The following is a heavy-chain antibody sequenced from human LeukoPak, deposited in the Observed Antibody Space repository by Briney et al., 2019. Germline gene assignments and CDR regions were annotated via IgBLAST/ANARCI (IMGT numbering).Heavy chain of an antibody. CDR3: ARDNFRTVTTGSNGRFDP. D-gene: IGHD4-17*01. Sequence: VASVKVSCKASGYTFFSYGISWVRQAPGQGLEWMGWISGYNGVTNYAQKLQGRVTMTTDTSTSTAYMELRSLRSDDTAVYYCARDNFRTVTTGSNGRFDPWGQGTLVTVSS. CDR2: ISGYNGVT. V-gene: IGHV1-18*01. CDR1: GYTFFSYG. J-gene: IGHJ5*02.